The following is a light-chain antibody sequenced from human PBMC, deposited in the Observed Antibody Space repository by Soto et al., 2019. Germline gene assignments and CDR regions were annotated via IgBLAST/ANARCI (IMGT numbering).Light chain of an antibody. J-gene: IGKJ2*01. Sequence: DIQTTQCPSTLSASVGDRVTITCRASQSISSWLAWYQQKPGKAPNLLIYKASSLESGVPSRFSGSGSGTEFTLTISSLQPDDFATYYCQQYNSYLYTFGQGTKVDIK. CDR2: KAS. V-gene: IGKV1-5*03. CDR3: QQYNSYLYT. CDR1: QSISSW.